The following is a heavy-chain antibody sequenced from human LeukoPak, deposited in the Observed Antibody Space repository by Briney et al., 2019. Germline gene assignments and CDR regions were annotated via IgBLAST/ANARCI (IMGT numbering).Heavy chain of an antibody. CDR2: INPNSGGT. J-gene: IGHJ5*02. Sequence: ASVKVSYKASGYTFTGYYMHWVRQAPGQGREWMGWINPNSGGTNYAQKFQGRVTMTRDTSISTAYMELSRLRSDDTAVYYCARGGYYDFWSGSHPSRQGTLVTVSS. CDR1: GYTFTGYY. CDR3: ARGGYYDFWSGSHP. V-gene: IGHV1-2*02. D-gene: IGHD3-3*01.